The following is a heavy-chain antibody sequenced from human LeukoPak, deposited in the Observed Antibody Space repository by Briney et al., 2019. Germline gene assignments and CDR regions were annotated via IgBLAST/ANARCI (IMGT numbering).Heavy chain of an antibody. CDR2: INHSGAT. V-gene: IGHV4-34*01. CDR3: ARHSDGGYFAIDY. Sequence: SETLSLTCAVYGGSFSGYYWSWIRQPPGKGLEWIGEINHSGATNCNPSLKSRVTISVDTSKNQFSLKLSSVTAADAAVYYCARHSDGGYFAIDYWGQGTLVTVSS. J-gene: IGHJ4*02. D-gene: IGHD6-25*01. CDR1: GGSFSGYY.